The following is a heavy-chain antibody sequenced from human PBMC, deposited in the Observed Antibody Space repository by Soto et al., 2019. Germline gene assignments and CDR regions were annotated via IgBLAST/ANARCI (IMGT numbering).Heavy chain of an antibody. J-gene: IGHJ4*02. D-gene: IGHD2-21*02. CDR2: ISGSGGRT. CDR3: SKVFVVGTGLFDY. V-gene: IGHV3-23*01. CDR1: GFTLSSHA. Sequence: GSLPLSCYASGFTLSSHAMSWVRQTPGEGLEWVSAISGSGGRTYYADSVKGRFTISRDNSKNTLYLQMNSLRADDTAVYYCSKVFVVGTGLFDYWGRGTLVPVSS.